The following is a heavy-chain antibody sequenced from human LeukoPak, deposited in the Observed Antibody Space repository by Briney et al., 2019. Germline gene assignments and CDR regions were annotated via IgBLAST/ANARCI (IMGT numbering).Heavy chain of an antibody. CDR1: GFTFSSYG. Sequence: GGSLRLSCAASGFTFSSYGMHWVRQAPGKGLEWVAVISYDGSNKYYADSVKGRFTISRDNSKNTLYLQMNSLRAEDTAVYYCAKAGGGADTAMLYPWGQGTLVTVSS. J-gene: IGHJ5*02. CDR3: AKAGGGADTAMLYP. V-gene: IGHV3-30*18. CDR2: ISYDGSNK. D-gene: IGHD5-18*01.